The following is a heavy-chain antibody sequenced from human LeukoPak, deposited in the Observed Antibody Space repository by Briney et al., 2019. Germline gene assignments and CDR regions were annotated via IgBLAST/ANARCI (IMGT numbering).Heavy chain of an antibody. V-gene: IGHV3-20*04. D-gene: IGHD2-15*01. J-gene: IGHJ4*02. CDR2: INWNGGST. CDR3: ARRCYPSHCFDY. Sequence: PGGSLRLSCAASGFTFDDYGMSWVRQAPGKGLEWVSGINWNGGSTGYADSVKGRFTISRDNAKNFLYLQMNSLRAEDTALYYCARRCYPSHCFDYWGQGTLVTVSS. CDR1: GFTFDDYG.